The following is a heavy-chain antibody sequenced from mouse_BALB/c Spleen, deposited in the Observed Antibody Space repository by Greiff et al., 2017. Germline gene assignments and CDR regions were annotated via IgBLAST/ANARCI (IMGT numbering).Heavy chain of an antibody. CDR1: GFTFSSFG. J-gene: IGHJ4*01. D-gene: IGHD2-1*01. Sequence: EVKLVESGGGLVQPGGSRKLSCAASGFTFSSFGMHWVRQAPEKGLEWVAYISSGSSTIYYADTVKGRFTISRDNPKNTLFLQMTSLRSEDTAMYYCARSLHGNYYAMDYWGQGTSVTVSS. CDR3: ARSLHGNYYAMDY. V-gene: IGHV5-17*02. CDR2: ISSGSSTI.